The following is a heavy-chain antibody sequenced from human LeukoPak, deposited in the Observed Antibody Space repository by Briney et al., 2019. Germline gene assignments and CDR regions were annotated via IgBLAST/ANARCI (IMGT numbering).Heavy chain of an antibody. CDR1: GFMFSDYY. CDR2: ISSGGDTF. Sequence: PGGSLRLSCAASGFMFSDYYMVWIRQAPGKGLEWIAYISSGGDTFFYADSVKGRFTISRDNSGDSLHLQTNSLRAEDTAVYYCARGDGVYDYVWGRSYWGQGTLVTVSS. CDR3: ARGDGVYDYVWGRSY. D-gene: IGHD3-16*01. J-gene: IGHJ4*02. V-gene: IGHV3-11*01.